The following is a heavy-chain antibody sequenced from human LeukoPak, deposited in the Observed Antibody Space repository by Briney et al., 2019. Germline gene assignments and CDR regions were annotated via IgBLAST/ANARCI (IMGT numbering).Heavy chain of an antibody. D-gene: IGHD3-10*01. V-gene: IGHV3-23*01. J-gene: IGHJ4*02. Sequence: PGGSLRLSCAASGFTLSSYAMSWVRQAPGKGLEWVSAISGSGGSTYYADSVKGRFTISRDNSKNTLYLQMNSLRAEDTAVYYCAKRRYGSGSSYYFDYWGQGTLVTVSS. CDR1: GFTLSSYA. CDR2: ISGSGGST. CDR3: AKRRYGSGSSYYFDY.